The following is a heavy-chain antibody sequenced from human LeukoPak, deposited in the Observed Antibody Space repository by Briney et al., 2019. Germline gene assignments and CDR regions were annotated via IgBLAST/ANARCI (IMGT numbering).Heavy chain of an antibody. CDR3: AFTYSSGWKDAFDI. CDR2: IYSGGST. D-gene: IGHD6-19*01. Sequence: PGGSLRLSCAASGFTVSSNYMSWVRQAPGKGLEWVSVIYSGGSTYYADSVKGRFTISRDNSKNTLYLQMNSLRAEDTAVYYCAFTYSSGWKDAFDIWGQGTMVTVSS. V-gene: IGHV3-66*01. J-gene: IGHJ3*02. CDR1: GFTVSSNY.